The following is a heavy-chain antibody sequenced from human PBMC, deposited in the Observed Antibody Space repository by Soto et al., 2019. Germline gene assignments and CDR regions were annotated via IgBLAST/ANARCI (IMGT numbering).Heavy chain of an antibody. Sequence: EVPLVESGGGLVQPGGSLRLSCAASGFTFSSYWMHWVRQAPGKGLVWVSRINSDGSSTSYADSVKGRFTISRDNAKNTLYLQMNSLRAEDTAVYYCARMEGTDYGMDVWGQGTTVTVSS. CDR3: ARMEGTDYGMDV. V-gene: IGHV3-74*01. CDR2: INSDGSST. CDR1: GFTFSSYW. D-gene: IGHD1-1*01. J-gene: IGHJ6*02.